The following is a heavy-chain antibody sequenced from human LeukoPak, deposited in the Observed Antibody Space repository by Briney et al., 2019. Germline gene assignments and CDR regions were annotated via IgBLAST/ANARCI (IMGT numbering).Heavy chain of an antibody. Sequence: SETLSLTCTVSGGSISSSSYYWGWIRQPPGKGLEWIGSIYYSGSTYYNPSLKSRVTISVDTSKNQFSLKLSSVTAADTAVYYCAREEVVVPAALPGAFDIWGQGTMVTVSS. CDR1: GGSISSSSYY. D-gene: IGHD2-2*01. CDR2: IYYSGST. V-gene: IGHV4-39*07. J-gene: IGHJ3*02. CDR3: AREEVVVPAALPGAFDI.